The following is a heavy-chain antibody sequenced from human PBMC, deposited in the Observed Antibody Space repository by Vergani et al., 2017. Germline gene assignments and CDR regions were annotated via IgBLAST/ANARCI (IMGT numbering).Heavy chain of an antibody. J-gene: IGHJ4*02. V-gene: IGHV4-39*01. CDR2: IYYSGST. D-gene: IGHD6-6*01. CDR3: ADSCIAARDSCFAF. Sequence: QLQLQESGPGLVKPSETLSLTCTVSGGSISSSSYYWGWIRQPPGKGLEWIGSIYYSGSTYYNPSLKSRVTISVDTSKNQFSLKLSSVTAADTAVYYCADSCIAARDSCFAFWGQGTLVTVSS. CDR1: GGSISSSSYY.